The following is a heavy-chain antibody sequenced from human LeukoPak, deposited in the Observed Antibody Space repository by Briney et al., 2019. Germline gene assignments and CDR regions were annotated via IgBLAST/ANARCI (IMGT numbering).Heavy chain of an antibody. CDR2: IFYSGST. Sequence: PSETLSLTCTVSGGSISSYYWSWIRQPPGKGVEWIGYIFYSGSTNYNPSLKSRVTISVDTSKNHFSVKLSSVTAADTAVYYCVEAVAGTGFDYWGQGTLVTVCS. V-gene: IGHV4-59*12. CDR3: VEAVAGTGFDY. CDR1: GGSISSYY. D-gene: IGHD6-19*01. J-gene: IGHJ4*02.